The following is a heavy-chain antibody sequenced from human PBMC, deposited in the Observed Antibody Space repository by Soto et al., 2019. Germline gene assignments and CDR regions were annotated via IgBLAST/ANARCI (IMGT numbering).Heavy chain of an antibody. J-gene: IGHJ4*02. CDR1: GFTFSSYS. CDR3: ARVFSGTYNYFDY. Sequence: GGSLRLSCAASGFTFSSYSMNWVRQAPGKGLEWVAVIYYDGNNEYYADSVKGRFTISRDNSKNTLYLQMSSLRAEDTAVYYCARVFSGTYNYFDYWGLGTLVTVSS. V-gene: IGHV3-33*08. D-gene: IGHD1-26*01. CDR2: IYYDGNNE.